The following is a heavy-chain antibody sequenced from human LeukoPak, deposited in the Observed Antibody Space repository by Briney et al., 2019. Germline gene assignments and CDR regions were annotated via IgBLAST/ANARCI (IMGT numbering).Heavy chain of an antibody. J-gene: IGHJ4*02. CDR1: GGTFSSYA. Sequence: GASVKVSCKASGGTFSSYAISWVRQAPGQGLEWMGGIIPIFGTANYAQKFQGRVTITTDESTSTAYMELSSLRSEDTAVYYCARCYYYDSSGYYYYFDYWGQGTLVTVSS. CDR3: ARCYYYDSSGYYYYFDY. D-gene: IGHD3-22*01. V-gene: IGHV1-69*05. CDR2: IIPIFGTA.